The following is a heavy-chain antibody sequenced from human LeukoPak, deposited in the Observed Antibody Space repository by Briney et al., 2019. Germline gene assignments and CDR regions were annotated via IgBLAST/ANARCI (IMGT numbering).Heavy chain of an antibody. CDR3: ASGTYDSAFDI. CDR1: GFTFNTYD. D-gene: IGHD3-22*01. CDR2: ISTSGSAM. Sequence: GGSLRLSCAASGFTFNTYDMNWVRQAPGKGLEWISYISTSGSAMYYADSVKGRFTISRDNSKSTLYLHMNSLRAEDTAVYYCASGTYDSAFDIWGQGTMVTVSS. J-gene: IGHJ3*02. V-gene: IGHV3-48*01.